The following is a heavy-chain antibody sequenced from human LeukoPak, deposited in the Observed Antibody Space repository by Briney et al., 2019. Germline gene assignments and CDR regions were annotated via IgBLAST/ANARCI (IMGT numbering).Heavy chain of an antibody. J-gene: IGHJ5*02. Sequence: SQTLSLTCTVSGGSISSGSYYWSWIRQPAGKGLEWIGRIYTSGSTNYNPSLKSRVTISVDTSKNQFSLKLSSVTAADTAVYYCARVLTAGYDSSGYRGYNRFDPWGQGTLVTVSS. CDR2: IYTSGST. CDR1: GGSISSGSYY. V-gene: IGHV4-61*02. D-gene: IGHD3-22*01. CDR3: ARVLTAGYDSSGYRGYNRFDP.